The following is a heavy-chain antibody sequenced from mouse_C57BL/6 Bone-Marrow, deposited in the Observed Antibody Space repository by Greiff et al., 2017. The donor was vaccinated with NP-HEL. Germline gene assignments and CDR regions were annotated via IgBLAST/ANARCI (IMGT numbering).Heavy chain of an antibody. D-gene: IGHD4-1*01. CDR2: INPNNGGT. Sequence: VQLQQSGPELVKPGASVKISCKASGYTFTDYYMNWVKQSHGKSLEWIGDINPNNGGTSYNQKFKGKATLTVDKSSSTAYMELRSLTSEDSAVYYCARERESNWFDYWGQGTTLTVSS. CDR3: ARERESNWFDY. CDR1: GYTFTDYY. V-gene: IGHV1-26*01. J-gene: IGHJ2*01.